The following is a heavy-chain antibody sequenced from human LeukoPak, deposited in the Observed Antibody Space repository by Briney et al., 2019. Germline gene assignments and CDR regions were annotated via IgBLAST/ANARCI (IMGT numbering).Heavy chain of an antibody. CDR3: GXXRRXSGIAAAGTGY. CDR1: GYTFTSYG. CDR2: ISAYNGNT. V-gene: IGHV1-18*01. Sequence: GASVKVSCKASGYTFTSYGISWVRQAPGQGLAWMGWISAYNGNTNYAQKLQGRVTMTTDTSTSTAYMELRSLRSDDTAVYYCGXXRRXSGIAAAGTGYWGQGTLVTVSS. D-gene: IGHD6-13*01. J-gene: IGHJ4*02.